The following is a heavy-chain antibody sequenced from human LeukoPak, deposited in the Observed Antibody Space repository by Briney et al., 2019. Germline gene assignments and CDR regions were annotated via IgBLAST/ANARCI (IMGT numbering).Heavy chain of an antibody. CDR3: ATYSSLNRREFQY. Sequence: PGRSLRLSCAASGFTFSSYAMHWVRQAPGKGLEWVALIWYGGSNKYYADSVKGRFTISRDNSKNSLYLQMNSLRAEDTAVYYCATYSSLNRREFQYWGQGTLLTVSS. CDR2: IWYGGSNK. CDR1: GFTFSSYA. D-gene: IGHD3-22*01. J-gene: IGHJ1*01. V-gene: IGHV3-33*08.